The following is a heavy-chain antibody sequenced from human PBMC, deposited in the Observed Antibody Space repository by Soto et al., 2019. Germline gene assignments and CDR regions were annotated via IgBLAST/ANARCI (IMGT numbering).Heavy chain of an antibody. V-gene: IGHV1-2*02. CDR2: INPNSGGT. CDR1: GYTFTGHY. D-gene: IGHD3-16*01. CDR3: ARDLGLRYADFDY. J-gene: IGHJ4*02. Sequence: ASVTVSCQATGYTFTGHYMHCVRQAPGQGLEWMGWINPNSGGTNYAQKLQGRVTMPRDTSISTAYMELSRLRSDDTAVYYCARDLGLRYADFDYWGQGTLVTVSS.